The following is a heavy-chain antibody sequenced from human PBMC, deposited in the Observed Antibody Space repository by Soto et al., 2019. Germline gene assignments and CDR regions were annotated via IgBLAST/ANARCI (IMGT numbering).Heavy chain of an antibody. Sequence: SETLSRTCAVSGGSISSTNWLSWFLQSPGKGLEWIGEIYHNGSPDYNPSLKSRVTISVDKSKNHVFLKLTSVTAADTAMYFCGRWLGTSYGMDVWGQGTAVTVSS. CDR3: GRWLGTSYGMDV. CDR1: GGSISSTNW. CDR2: IYHNGSP. D-gene: IGHD3-10*01. V-gene: IGHV4-4*02. J-gene: IGHJ6*02.